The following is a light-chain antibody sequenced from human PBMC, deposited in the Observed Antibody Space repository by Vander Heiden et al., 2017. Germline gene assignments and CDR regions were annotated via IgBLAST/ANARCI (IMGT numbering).Light chain of an antibody. CDR3: HQYASLPVT. V-gene: IGKV3-20*01. J-gene: IGKJ4*01. CDR1: QSVCCTY. CDR2: GAS. Sequence: EIVLTQSPGTLSLSPGDRVTLSCRASQSVCCTYLGWSQQKRGQAPRLLMSGASRRASGIPGRFSGSGSGTDFTLTITSLEPEDVAVYYCHQYASLPVTFGGGTKVDIK.